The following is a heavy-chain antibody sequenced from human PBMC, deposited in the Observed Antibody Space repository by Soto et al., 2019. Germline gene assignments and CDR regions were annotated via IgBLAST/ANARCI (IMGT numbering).Heavy chain of an antibody. J-gene: IGHJ6*02. CDR1: GYTFTSYG. V-gene: IGHV1-18*01. CDR3: ARDTAINGLPLRYYYGMDV. CDR2: ISAYNGNT. Sequence: GASVKVSCKASGYTFTSYGISWVRQAPGQGLEWMGWISAYNGNTNYAQKLQGRVTMTTDTSTSTAYMELRSLRSDDTAVYYCARDTAINGLPLRYYYGMDVWGQGTTVTVSS. D-gene: IGHD5-18*01.